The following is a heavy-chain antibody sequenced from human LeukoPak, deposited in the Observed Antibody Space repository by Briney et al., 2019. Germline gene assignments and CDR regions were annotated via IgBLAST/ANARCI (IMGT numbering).Heavy chain of an antibody. CDR3: ARLISGVGYFDY. Sequence: SETLSLTCTVSDGSISGYYWRWIRQPPGKGLEWIGYIYYSGSTNYNPSLKSRVTISVDTSKTQFSLKLNSVTAADTAVYYCARLISGVGYFDYWGQGTLVTVSS. D-gene: IGHD3-10*01. CDR1: DGSISGYY. V-gene: IGHV4-59*08. CDR2: IYYSGST. J-gene: IGHJ4*02.